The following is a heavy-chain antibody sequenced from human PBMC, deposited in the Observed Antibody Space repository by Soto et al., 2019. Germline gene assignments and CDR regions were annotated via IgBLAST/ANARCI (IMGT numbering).Heavy chain of an antibody. CDR3: ARDSAYGDSYFDY. CDR2: INAGNGNT. D-gene: IGHD4-17*01. V-gene: IGHV1-3*01. J-gene: IGHJ4*02. CDR1: GYTFTSYA. Sequence: GASVKVSCKASGYTFTSYAMHWVRQAPGQRLEWMGWINAGNGNTKYSQKFQGRVTITRGTSASTAYMELSSLRSEDTAVYYCARDSAYGDSYFDYWGQGTLVTVSS.